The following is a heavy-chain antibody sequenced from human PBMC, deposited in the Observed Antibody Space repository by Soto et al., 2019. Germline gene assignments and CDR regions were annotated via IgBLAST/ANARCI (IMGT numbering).Heavy chain of an antibody. CDR1: GYTFTGYY. J-gene: IGHJ4*02. CDR2: INPKSGGT. D-gene: IGHD1-26*01. Sequence: ASVKVSCKASGYTFTGYYMHWVRQAPGQGFEWMGWINPKSGGTKYPQKFQGRVTMTRDTSPSTVYIPLTRLTSSDTAVYYCARDLAKGGGSAGFDYWGQGTLVTVSS. CDR3: ARDLAKGGGSAGFDY. V-gene: IGHV1-2*02.